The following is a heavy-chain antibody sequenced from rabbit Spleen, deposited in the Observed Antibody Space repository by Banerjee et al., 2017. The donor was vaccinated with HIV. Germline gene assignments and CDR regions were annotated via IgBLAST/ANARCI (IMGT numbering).Heavy chain of an antibody. CDR2: IAGSSSGFT. D-gene: IGHD1-1*01. J-gene: IGHJ4*01. CDR3: ARDLTGVIGWNFGL. V-gene: IGHV1S45*01. Sequence: QEHLKESGGDLVKPGASLTLTCTASGFSFSASDYICWVRQAPGKGLEWISCIAGSSSGFTYSATWAKGRFTISKTSSTTVTLQMTSLTAADTATYFCARDLTGVIGWNFGLWGQGTLVTVS. CDR1: GFSFSASDY.